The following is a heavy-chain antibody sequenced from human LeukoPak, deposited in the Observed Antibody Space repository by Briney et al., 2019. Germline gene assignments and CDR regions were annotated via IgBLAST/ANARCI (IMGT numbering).Heavy chain of an antibody. Sequence: ASVKVSCKASGYTFTGYYMHWVRQAPGQGLEWMGWINPNSGGTNYAQKFQGRVTMTRDTSTSTVYMELSSLRSEDTAVYYCARDVNSSSCLYCWGQGTLVTVSS. V-gene: IGHV1-2*02. CDR2: INPNSGGT. CDR3: ARDVNSSSCLYC. CDR1: GYTFTGYY. D-gene: IGHD6-13*01. J-gene: IGHJ4*02.